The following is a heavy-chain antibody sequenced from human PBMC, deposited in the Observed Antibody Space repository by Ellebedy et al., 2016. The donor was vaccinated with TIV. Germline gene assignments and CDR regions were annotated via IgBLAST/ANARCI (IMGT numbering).Heavy chain of an antibody. V-gene: IGHV1-46*01. CDR1: GYTFTSYY. CDR2: INPSGGST. CDR3: ARGRPSYPGTGY. J-gene: IGHJ4*02. Sequence: ASVKVSXXASGYTFTSYYMHWVRQAPGQGLEWMGIINPSGGSTSYAQKFQGRVTMTRDTSTSTVYMELSSLRSEDTAVYYCARGRPSYPGTGYWGQGTLVTVSS. D-gene: IGHD3-10*01.